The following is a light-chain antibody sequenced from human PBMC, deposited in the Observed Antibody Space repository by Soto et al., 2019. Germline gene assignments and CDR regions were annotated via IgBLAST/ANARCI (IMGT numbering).Light chain of an antibody. V-gene: IGLV2-23*01. J-gene: IGLJ2*01. CDR3: GSCAGSSTNVV. CDR1: SSDVGSYNL. Sequence: QSVLTQPPSVSGSPGQSITISCTGTSSDVGSYNLVSWYQQHPGKAPKLMIYEDSKRPSGVSNRFSGSKSGNTASLTISGLQAEDEADYYCGSCAGSSTNVVFGGGTKVTVL. CDR2: EDS.